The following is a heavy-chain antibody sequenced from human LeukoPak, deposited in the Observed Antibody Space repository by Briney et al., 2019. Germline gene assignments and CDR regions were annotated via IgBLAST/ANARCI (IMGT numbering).Heavy chain of an antibody. Sequence: GGSLRLSCAASGFTFSRYWMSWVRQAPGKGLEWVSDISSGAATMYYSDSVKGRFTISRDNAKNSLYLQMNSLRAEDTAVFYCARLTQTRRNTQVVRYAFDIWGQGTMVTVSS. V-gene: IGHV3-11*04. CDR3: ARLTQTRRNTQVVRYAFDI. J-gene: IGHJ3*02. CDR1: GFTFSRYW. CDR2: ISSGAATM. D-gene: IGHD2-15*01.